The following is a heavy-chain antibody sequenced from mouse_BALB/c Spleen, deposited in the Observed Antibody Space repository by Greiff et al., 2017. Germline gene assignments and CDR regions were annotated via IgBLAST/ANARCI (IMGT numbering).Heavy chain of an antibody. CDR1: GFTFSSYY. J-gene: IGHJ2*01. Sequence: EVKLMESGGGLVKLGGSLKLSCAASGFTFSSYYMSWVRQTPEKRLELVASINSNGGSTYYPDTVKGRFTISRDNTKNTLYLQMSSLKSEDTAFYYSARGSGSREHYYFDYWGQGTTLTVSS. CDR3: ARGSGSREHYYFDY. V-gene: IGHV5-6-2*01. CDR2: INSNGGST. D-gene: IGHD1-1*01.